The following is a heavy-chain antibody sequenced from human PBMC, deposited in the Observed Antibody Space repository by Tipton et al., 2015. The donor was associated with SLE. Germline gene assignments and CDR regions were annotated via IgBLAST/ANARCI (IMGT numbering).Heavy chain of an antibody. CDR3: AKDTRTGTRYIAGYFDS. V-gene: IGHV3-9*01. CDR2: ISWNSGNI. Sequence: SLRLSCAASGFSFNEYAMNWVRQAPGKGLEWVSSISWNSGNIGYADSVKGRFTISRDNDKNSLYLQMNSLRAEDTALYYCAKDTRTGTRYIAGYFDSWGQGTLVAVSS. D-gene: IGHD1-7*01. J-gene: IGHJ4*02. CDR1: GFSFNEYA.